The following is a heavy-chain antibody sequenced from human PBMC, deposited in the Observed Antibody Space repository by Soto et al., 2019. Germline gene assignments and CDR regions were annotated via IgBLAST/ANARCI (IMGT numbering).Heavy chain of an antibody. D-gene: IGHD2-21*01. J-gene: IGHJ5*02. CDR1: GAALNSGNYY. CDR2: IYVTGAV. CDR3: ARLRIATNNYKWFDP. V-gene: IGHV4-31*03. Sequence: LSLTCSVSGAALNSGNYYWSWIRRVPGKGLEWIGHIYVTGAVDYNPSLRDRITISQDTSERQFSLNLRLVTAADTAVYYCARLRIATNNYKWFDPWGHGTLATVSS.